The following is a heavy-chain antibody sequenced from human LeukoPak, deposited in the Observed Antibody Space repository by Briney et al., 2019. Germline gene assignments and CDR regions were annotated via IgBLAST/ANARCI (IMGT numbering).Heavy chain of an antibody. CDR1: GGTFISYA. J-gene: IGHJ6*03. D-gene: IGHD3-10*01. CDR2: SIPIFGTA. Sequence: ASVKVSCKASGGTFISYAISWVRQAPGQGREWMGGSIPIFGTANYAQKFQGRVTITADESTSTAYMELSSLRSEDTAVYYCASEYGSGSYYTYYYYYMDVWGKGTTVTVSS. V-gene: IGHV1-69*13. CDR3: ASEYGSGSYYTYYYYYMDV.